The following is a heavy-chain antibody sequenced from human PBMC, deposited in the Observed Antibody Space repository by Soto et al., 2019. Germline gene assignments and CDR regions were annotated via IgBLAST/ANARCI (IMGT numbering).Heavy chain of an antibody. D-gene: IGHD3-3*01. Sequence: PGGSLRLSCAASGFTFSSYSMNWVRQAPGKGLEWVSYISSSSSTIYYADSVKGRFTISRDNTKNSLYLQMNSLRDEDTAVYYCARVSDFSNGMDVWGQGTTVTVSS. CDR2: ISSSSSTI. CDR1: GFTFSSYS. V-gene: IGHV3-48*02. CDR3: ARVSDFSNGMDV. J-gene: IGHJ6*02.